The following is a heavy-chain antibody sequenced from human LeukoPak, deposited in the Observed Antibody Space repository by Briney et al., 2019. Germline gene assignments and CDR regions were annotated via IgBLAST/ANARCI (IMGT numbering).Heavy chain of an antibody. D-gene: IGHD6-19*01. CDR2: INGAGSSP. CDR1: GFTFSSHW. Sequence: GGSLRLSCAASGFTFSSHWMHWVRQAPGKGLVWVSRINGAGSSPSYADSVKGRFTVSRDNAKNTLNLQMNSLRAEDTAVYYCARDLFFSDAGYSSGWRAEYFHHWGQGTLVTVSS. CDR3: ARDLFFSDAGYSSGWRAEYFHH. V-gene: IGHV3-74*01. J-gene: IGHJ1*01.